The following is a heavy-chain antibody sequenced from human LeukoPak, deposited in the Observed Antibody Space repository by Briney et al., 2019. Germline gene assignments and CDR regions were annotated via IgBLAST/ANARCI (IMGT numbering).Heavy chain of an antibody. CDR1: GYIFTSYW. V-gene: IGHV5-51*01. J-gene: IGHJ4*02. CDR3: AKLCYYGSECQLDY. Sequence: GESLKISCKGSGYIFTSYWIAWVRQMPGKGLEWMGVIYPGDSDTRYSPSFQGQVTISADKSISTAYLQWSSLKASDTAMYYCAKLCYYGSECQLDYWGQGTLVTVSS. D-gene: IGHD3-10*01. CDR2: IYPGDSDT.